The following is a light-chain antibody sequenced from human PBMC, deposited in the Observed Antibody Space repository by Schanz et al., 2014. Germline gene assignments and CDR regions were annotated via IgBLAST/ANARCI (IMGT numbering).Light chain of an antibody. V-gene: IGKV3-15*01. CDR1: QSVSSN. CDR3: QQYNNWAPST. CDR2: GAS. Sequence: EIVMTQSPATLSVSPGERATLSCRASQSVSSNLAWYQQKPGQAPRLLIYGASTRATNIPARFSGSGSGTEFTLTISSLQSEDFAVYDCQQYNNWAPSTFGGGTRVEIK. J-gene: IGKJ4*01.